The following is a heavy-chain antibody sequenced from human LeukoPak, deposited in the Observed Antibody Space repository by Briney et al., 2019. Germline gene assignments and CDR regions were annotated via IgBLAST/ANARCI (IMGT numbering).Heavy chain of an antibody. Sequence: PSETLSLTCTVSGGSISSYYWSWIRQPPGKGLEWIGYIYYSGSTNYNPSLKSRVTISVDTSKNQFSLKLSSVTAADTAVYYCARFKWEDHYYYYYMDVWGKGTTVTVSS. CDR2: IYYSGST. D-gene: IGHD1-26*01. V-gene: IGHV4-59*01. J-gene: IGHJ6*03. CDR1: GGSISSYY. CDR3: ARFKWEDHYYYYYMDV.